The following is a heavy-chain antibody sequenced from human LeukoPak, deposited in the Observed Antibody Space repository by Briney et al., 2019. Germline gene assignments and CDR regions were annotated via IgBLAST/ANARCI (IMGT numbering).Heavy chain of an antibody. CDR2: IKTDGRVT. CDR3: ARDSAADGADYDH. J-gene: IGHJ5*02. Sequence: PGGSLRLSCAASGFTFSGNWMHWVRQAPGKGLEWVSHIKTDGRVTDYADSVKGRFTISRDNARNTLYPQMNSLRAEDSAVYYCARDSAADGADYDHWGQGALVTVSS. D-gene: IGHD6-13*01. CDR1: GFTFSGNW. V-gene: IGHV3-74*01.